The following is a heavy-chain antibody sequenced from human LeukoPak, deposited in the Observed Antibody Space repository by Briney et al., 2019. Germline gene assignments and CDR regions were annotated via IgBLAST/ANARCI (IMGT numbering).Heavy chain of an antibody. V-gene: IGHV4-30-4*08. CDR3: AREGQGSTHFDY. CDR1: GGSISSGDYY. J-gene: IGHJ4*02. CDR2: IYYSGST. D-gene: IGHD2-2*01. Sequence: PSETLSLTCTVSGGSISSGDYYWSWIRQPPGKGLEWIGYIYYSGSTYYNPSLKSRVTISVDTSKNQFSLKLSSVTAADTAVYYCAREGQGSTHFDYWGQGTLVTVYS.